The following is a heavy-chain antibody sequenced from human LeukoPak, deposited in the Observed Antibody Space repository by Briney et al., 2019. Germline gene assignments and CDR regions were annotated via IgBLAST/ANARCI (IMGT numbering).Heavy chain of an antibody. CDR1: GGSISSYY. CDR2: IYYSGST. CDR3: ARPGSPHYYYYYMDV. V-gene: IGHV4-59*08. Sequence: SETLSLTCTVSGGSISSYYWSWIRQPPGKGLEWIGYIYYSGSTNYNPSLKSRVTISVDTSKNQFSLKLSSVTAADTAVYYCARPGSPHYYYYYMDVWGKGTTVTISS. J-gene: IGHJ6*03. D-gene: IGHD1-14*01.